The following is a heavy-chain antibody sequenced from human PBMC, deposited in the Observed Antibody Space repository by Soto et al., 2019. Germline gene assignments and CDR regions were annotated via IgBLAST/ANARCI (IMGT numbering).Heavy chain of an antibody. Sequence: ASVKVSCKASGGTFSSYAISWVRQAPGQGLEWMGGIIPIFGTANYAQKFQGRVTITADESTSTAYMELSSLRSEDTAVYYCAGDPNLYCTNGVCYTPNWFDPWGQGTLVTVSS. J-gene: IGHJ5*02. CDR2: IIPIFGTA. D-gene: IGHD2-8*01. V-gene: IGHV1-69*13. CDR3: AGDPNLYCTNGVCYTPNWFDP. CDR1: GGTFSSYA.